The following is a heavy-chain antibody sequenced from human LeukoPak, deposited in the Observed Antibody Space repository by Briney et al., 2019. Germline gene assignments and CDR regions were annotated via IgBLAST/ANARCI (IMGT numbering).Heavy chain of an antibody. D-gene: IGHD3-10*01. J-gene: IGHJ3*02. CDR3: ARDLPGGFGAFEI. V-gene: IGHV1-18*01. CDR1: GYTLTSYG. Sequence: GASVKVSCKASGYTLTSYGITWVRQAPGQGLEWMGWISANNVNTYYSQKLQGRVTMTTDTSTSTAYMELKSLRSDDTAVYYCARDLPGGFGAFEIWGQGTMVTVSS. CDR2: ISANNVNT.